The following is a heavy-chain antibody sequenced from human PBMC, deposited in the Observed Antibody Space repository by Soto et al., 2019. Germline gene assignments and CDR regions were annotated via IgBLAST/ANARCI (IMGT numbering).Heavy chain of an antibody. Sequence: QLQLQESGPGLVKPSETLSLTCTVSGGSISSSSYYWGWIRQPPGKGLEWIGNIYFSGSTYYNPSLKSRVTISVDTSKNQFSLKLSSVTAADTAVYYCARQGEKALRYFVVWGQGTLVTVSS. CDR2: IYFSGST. J-gene: IGHJ4*02. V-gene: IGHV4-39*01. CDR3: ARQGEKALRYFVV. CDR1: GGSISSSSYY. D-gene: IGHD3-9*01.